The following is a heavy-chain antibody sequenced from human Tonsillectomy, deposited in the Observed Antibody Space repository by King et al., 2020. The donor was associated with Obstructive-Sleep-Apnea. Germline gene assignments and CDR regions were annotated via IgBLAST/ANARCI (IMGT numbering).Heavy chain of an antibody. J-gene: IGHJ4*02. CDR3: ARVYDSSIDH. Sequence: VQLVESGGGLVKPGGSLRLSCEVSGFTFSDSFMSWIRQAPGKGLEWISYISGGSDVIYHADSVKGRFTISRDNAKNSLYLQMNSLRAEDTAVYYCARVYDSSIDHWVQGTLVTVSS. CDR1: GFTFSDSF. V-gene: IGHV3-11*01. CDR2: ISGGSDVI. D-gene: IGHD3-22*01.